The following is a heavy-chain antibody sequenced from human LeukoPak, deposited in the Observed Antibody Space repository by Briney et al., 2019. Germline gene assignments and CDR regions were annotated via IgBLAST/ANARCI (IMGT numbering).Heavy chain of an antibody. V-gene: IGHV3-74*01. CDR3: ARDYEVTVGSIFDY. Sequence: GGSLRLSCAASGLIFSSYWMNWVRQAPGKGLVWVSRVSPDGSSTDYADSVKGRFTISRDNAQNTLSLQMNSLRADDTAVYYCARDYEVTVGSIFDYWGQGTLVTVSS. CDR2: VSPDGSST. CDR1: GLIFSSYW. D-gene: IGHD2-21*02. J-gene: IGHJ4*02.